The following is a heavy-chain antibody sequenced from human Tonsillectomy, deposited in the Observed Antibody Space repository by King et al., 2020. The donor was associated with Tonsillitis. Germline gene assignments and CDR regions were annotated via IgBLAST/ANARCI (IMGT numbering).Heavy chain of an antibody. V-gene: IGHV1-46*01. Sequence: QLVQSGAEVKRPGASVRLSCKASGYTFTDYYVHWVRQTPGQGLEWMGVINPSGGTTAFAQKFQDRFTMTSDTSTSTVYLEVTNLKSADTAVYFCSSGYYHLSASYSLPSLWGQGTLVTVSS. D-gene: IGHD2-2*03. CDR3: SSGYYHLSASYSLPSL. CDR2: INPSGGTT. J-gene: IGHJ4*02. CDR1: GYTFTDYY.